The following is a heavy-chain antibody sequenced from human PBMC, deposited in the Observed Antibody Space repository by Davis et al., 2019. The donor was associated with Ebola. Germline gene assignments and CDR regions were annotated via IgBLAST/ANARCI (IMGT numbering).Heavy chain of an antibody. Sequence: GGSLRLSCAASGFTFTGNAMTWVRQAPGRGLEWVSDIRGNGDLHYADSVKGRFTISRDNAKNSLYLQMNSLRAEDTAVYYCARVSPPVVVGMDVWGQGTTVTVSS. V-gene: IGHV3-23*01. D-gene: IGHD2-21*01. CDR1: GFTFTGNA. CDR2: IRGNGDL. J-gene: IGHJ6*02. CDR3: ARVSPPVVVGMDV.